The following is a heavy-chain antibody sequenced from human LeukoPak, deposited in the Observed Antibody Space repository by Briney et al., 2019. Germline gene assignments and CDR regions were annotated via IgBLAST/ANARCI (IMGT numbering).Heavy chain of an antibody. CDR2: IYHSGST. J-gene: IGHJ4*02. Sequence: SETLSLTCTVSGGSISSGGYYWSWIRQPPGKGLEWIGYIYHSGSTYYNPSLKSRVTISVDRSKNQFSLKLSSVTAADTAVYYCARLCSSTSCQWPFDYWGQGTLVTVSS. CDR3: ARLCSSTSCQWPFDY. V-gene: IGHV4-30-2*01. CDR1: GGSISSGGYY. D-gene: IGHD2-2*01.